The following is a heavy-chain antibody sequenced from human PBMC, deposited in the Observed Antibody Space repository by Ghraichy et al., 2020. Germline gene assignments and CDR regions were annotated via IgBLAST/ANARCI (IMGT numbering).Heavy chain of an antibody. V-gene: IGHV3-66*01. CDR1: GFTVSSNY. D-gene: IGHD1-26*01. CDR3: AREGGSGSYGY. Sequence: ETLSLTCAASGFTVSSNYMSWVRQAPGKGLEWVSIIYSGGNTYHADSVKGRFTISRDNSKNTLYLQMNRLRAEDTAVYYCAREGGSGSYGYWGQGTLVTVSS. CDR2: IYSGGNT. J-gene: IGHJ4*02.